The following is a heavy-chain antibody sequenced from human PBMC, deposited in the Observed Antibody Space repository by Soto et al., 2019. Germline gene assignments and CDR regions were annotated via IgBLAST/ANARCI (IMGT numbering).Heavy chain of an antibody. CDR2: IYWADDK. Sequence: QITLKESGPTLVKPTQTLTLTCTFSGFSLSTSGVGVGWIRQPPGKALEWLALIYWADDKRYSPSLKSRLTITKDTPKNPVVLTMTNMDPGDTATYYCAHSLIGYYYDSSGSNWFDPWGQGTLVTVSS. CDR1: GFSLSTSGVG. CDR3: AHSLIGYYYDSSGSNWFDP. V-gene: IGHV2-5*02. D-gene: IGHD3-22*01. J-gene: IGHJ5*02.